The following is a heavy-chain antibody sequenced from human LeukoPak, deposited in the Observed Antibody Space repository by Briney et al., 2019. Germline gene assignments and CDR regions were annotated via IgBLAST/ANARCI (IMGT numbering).Heavy chain of an antibody. CDR2: MNPNSGNT. J-gene: IGHJ6*02. CDR1: GYTFTSYD. Sequence: ASVKVSCKASGYTFTSYDINWVRQATGQGLEWMGWMNPNSGNTGYAQKFQGRVTMTRNTSISTAYMKLSSLRSEDTAVYYCARGPGSSGWLRYYYYGMDVWGQGTTVTVSS. V-gene: IGHV1-8*01. CDR3: ARGPGSSGWLRYYYYGMDV. D-gene: IGHD6-19*01.